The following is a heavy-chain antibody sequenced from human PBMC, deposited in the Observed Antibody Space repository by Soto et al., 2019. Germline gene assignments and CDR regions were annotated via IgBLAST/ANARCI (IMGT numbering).Heavy chain of an antibody. J-gene: IGHJ1*01. D-gene: IGHD2-15*01. CDR3: ARDSGGSCYSYKYFQH. CDR2: INAGNGNT. Sequence: ALVTVCGKPSEYTFTSYGRQFVRKDTGQRLEWMGWINAGNGNTKYSQKFKGRVTITRDTSASTAYMELSSVRSEDTAVYYCARDSGGSCYSYKYFQHWGQGTLVTVSS. V-gene: IGHV1-3*01. CDR1: EYTFTSYG.